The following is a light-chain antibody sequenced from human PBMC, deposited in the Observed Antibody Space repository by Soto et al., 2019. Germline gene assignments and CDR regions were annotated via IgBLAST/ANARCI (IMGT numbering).Light chain of an antibody. CDR1: QSVSSY. V-gene: IGKV3-11*01. J-gene: IGKJ1*01. Sequence: IVLTQSPATLSCARVEKGNLSCRASQSVSSYLAWYQQKPGQAPRLLIYDASNRATGIPARFSGSGSGTDFTLTISSLEPEDFAVYYCQQRSNWPTFGQGTKVDIK. CDR2: DAS. CDR3: QQRSNWPT.